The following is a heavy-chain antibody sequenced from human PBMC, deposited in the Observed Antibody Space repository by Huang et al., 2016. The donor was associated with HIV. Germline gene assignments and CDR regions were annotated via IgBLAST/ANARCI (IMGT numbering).Heavy chain of an antibody. CDR3: ARSAYGDLDY. CDR1: GSPFTNYD. Sequence: QVHLVQSGAEVKKPGASVKVSCKASGSPFTNYDINWVRQAPGRGLEWMGLMNPNPGNTGFAQSFQGRVTITRKTSITPAYMELTSLTSEDTAVYYCARSAYGDLDYWGLGTLVIVSS. J-gene: IGHJ4*02. D-gene: IGHD4-17*01. V-gene: IGHV1-8*03. CDR2: MNPNPGNT.